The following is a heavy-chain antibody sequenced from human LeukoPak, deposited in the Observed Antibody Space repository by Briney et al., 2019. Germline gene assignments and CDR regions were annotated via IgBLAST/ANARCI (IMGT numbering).Heavy chain of an antibody. CDR3: ARDIAPSGSWWFDT. Sequence: VASVKVSCKASGYTFNDYFIHWLRQAPGQGLELMGWINPNGGETNYPQKFQGRVTMTRDTSISTADMELRWLTSDDTAMYYCARDIAPSGSWWFDTWGQGTPVTVSP. CDR2: INPNGGET. J-gene: IGHJ5*02. CDR1: GYTFNDYF. D-gene: IGHD6-13*01. V-gene: IGHV1-2*02.